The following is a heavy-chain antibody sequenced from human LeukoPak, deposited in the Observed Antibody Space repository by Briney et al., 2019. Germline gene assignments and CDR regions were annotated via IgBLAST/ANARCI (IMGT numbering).Heavy chain of an antibody. J-gene: IGHJ2*01. D-gene: IGHD3-10*01. Sequence: SETLSLTCTVSGGSISSYYWSWIRQPPGKGLEWIGYIYCSGSTNYNPSLKSRVTISVDTSKNQFSLKLSSVTAADTAVYYCARDRGPSWYFDLWGRGTLVTVSS. CDR3: ARDRGPSWYFDL. V-gene: IGHV4-59*01. CDR1: GGSISSYY. CDR2: IYCSGST.